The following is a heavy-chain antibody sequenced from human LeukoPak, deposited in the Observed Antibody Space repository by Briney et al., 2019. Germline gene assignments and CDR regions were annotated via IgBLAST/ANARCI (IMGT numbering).Heavy chain of an antibody. J-gene: IGHJ6*02. CDR3: ARDQWLAYYYHGMDV. CDR1: GFTFSSYA. Sequence: GGSLRLSCAASGFTFSSYAMNWVRQAPGKGLEWVSYITNNGSTIYYADSVKGRFTISRDKAENSLYLQMNSLRAEDTAIYYCARDQWLAYYYHGMDVWGQGTTVTVSS. CDR2: ITNNGSTI. V-gene: IGHV3-48*01. D-gene: IGHD6-19*01.